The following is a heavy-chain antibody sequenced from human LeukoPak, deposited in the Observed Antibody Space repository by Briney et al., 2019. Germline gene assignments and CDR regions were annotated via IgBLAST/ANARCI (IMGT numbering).Heavy chain of an antibody. D-gene: IGHD3-10*01. V-gene: IGHV1-2*02. CDR2: INPNSGGT. J-gene: IGHJ6*03. CDR1: GYSFIGYY. Sequence: ASVKVSCKASGYSFIGYYIHWVRQAPGQGLEWMGWINPNSGGTNYAQNFQGRVTMTRDTSISTAYMELSRLNSDDTAVYYCARGVTGIYYYYYMDVWGTGTTVTVSS. CDR3: ARGVTGIYYYYYMDV.